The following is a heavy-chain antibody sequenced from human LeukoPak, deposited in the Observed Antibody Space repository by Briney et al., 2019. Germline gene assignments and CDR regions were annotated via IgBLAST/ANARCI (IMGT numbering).Heavy chain of an antibody. D-gene: IGHD2-2*01. CDR3: ASLFCSSTSCSYNWFDP. Sequence: ASVKVSCKASGYTFTSYDINWVRQATGQGLEWMGWMNPNSGNTGYAQKFQGRVTMTRNTSISTAYVELSSLRSEDTAVYYCASLFCSSTSCSYNWFDPWGQGTLVTVSS. J-gene: IGHJ5*02. CDR2: MNPNSGNT. CDR1: GYTFTSYD. V-gene: IGHV1-8*01.